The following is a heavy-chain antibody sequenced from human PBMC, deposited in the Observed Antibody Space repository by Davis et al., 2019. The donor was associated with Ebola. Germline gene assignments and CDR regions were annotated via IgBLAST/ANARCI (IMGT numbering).Heavy chain of an antibody. V-gene: IGHV5-51*01. CDR2: IYPSDSDT. CDR3: ARHPKYSSGLRWFDP. J-gene: IGHJ5*02. CDR1: GYSFTTKW. Sequence: PGGSLRLSCKTSGYSFTTKWIGWVRQMPGKGLEWMGIIYPSDSDTRYSPSFEGHVTISADKSSNTAYLQWSSLKASDTAIYYCARHPKYSSGLRWFDPWGQGTLVTVSS. D-gene: IGHD6-19*01.